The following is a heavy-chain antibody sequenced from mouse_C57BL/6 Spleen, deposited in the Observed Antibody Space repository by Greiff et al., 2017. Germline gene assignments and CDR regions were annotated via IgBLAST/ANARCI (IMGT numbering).Heavy chain of an antibody. V-gene: IGHV1-43*01. CDR3: AEGGYYAMDY. Sequence: EVKLVESGPELVKPGASVKISCKASGYSFTGYYMHWVKQSSEKSLEWIGEINPSTGGTSYNQKFKGKATLTVDKSSSTAYMQLKSLTSEDSAVYYCAEGGYYAMDYWGQGTSVTVSS. CDR2: INPSTGGT. J-gene: IGHJ4*01. CDR1: GYSFTGYY.